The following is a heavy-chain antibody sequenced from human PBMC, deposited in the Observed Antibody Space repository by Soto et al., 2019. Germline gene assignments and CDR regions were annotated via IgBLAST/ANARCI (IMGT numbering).Heavy chain of an antibody. Sequence: QVQLQESGPGLVKPSQTLSLNCSVSGGSINSGDYYWSWIRQHAGQGLEWIGYIFYSGTTYYNPSLKRRITISIDTSKNQFSLEMNSVTAADAAVYYCARVRGHACDIRGQWTMVTVSS. CDR1: GGSINSGDYY. D-gene: IGHD3-10*01. CDR2: IFYSGTT. CDR3: ARVRGHACDI. V-gene: IGHV4-31*03. J-gene: IGHJ3*02.